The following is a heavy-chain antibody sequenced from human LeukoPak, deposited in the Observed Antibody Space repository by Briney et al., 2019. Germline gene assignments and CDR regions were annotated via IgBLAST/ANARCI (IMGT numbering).Heavy chain of an antibody. Sequence: GRSLRLSCAASGFTFSSYGMHWVRQAPGKGLEWVAVISYDGKNMYYADSVKGRFTISRDNSQNTLYLQMNSLRVEDTGVYYCASYDILTGYHSPFDYWGQGSLVTVSS. V-gene: IGHV3-30*03. CDR1: GFTFSSYG. CDR3: ASYDILTGYHSPFDY. D-gene: IGHD3-9*01. CDR2: ISYDGKNM. J-gene: IGHJ4*02.